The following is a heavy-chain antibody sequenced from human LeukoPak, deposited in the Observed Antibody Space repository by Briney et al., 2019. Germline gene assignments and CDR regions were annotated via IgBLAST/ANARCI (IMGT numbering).Heavy chain of an antibody. D-gene: IGHD3-9*01. J-gene: IGHJ3*02. CDR1: GGSISSGGYY. V-gene: IGHV4-31*03. CDR2: IYYSGST. Sequence: SETLSLTCTVSGGSISSGGYYRSWIRQHPGKGLEWIGYIYYSGSTYYNPSLKSRVTISVDTSKNQFSLKLSSVTAADTAVYYCARDHNDILTGSTAFDIWGQGTMVTVSS. CDR3: ARDHNDILTGSTAFDI.